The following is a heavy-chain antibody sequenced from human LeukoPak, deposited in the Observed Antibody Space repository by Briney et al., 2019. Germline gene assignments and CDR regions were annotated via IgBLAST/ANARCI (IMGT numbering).Heavy chain of an antibody. D-gene: IGHD1-26*01. J-gene: IGHJ4*02. CDR1: GFTFSSYG. V-gene: IGHV3-30*03. CDR2: MSSDGNDK. CDR3: ARDLYPSGGSYPV. Sequence: GGSLRLSCAASGFTFSSYGMHWVRQAPGKGLEWVALMSSDGNDKYYADSVKGRFTISRDNSKNTLYLQMNSLRTEDTAVYYCARDLYPSGGSYPVGGQGTLVTVSS.